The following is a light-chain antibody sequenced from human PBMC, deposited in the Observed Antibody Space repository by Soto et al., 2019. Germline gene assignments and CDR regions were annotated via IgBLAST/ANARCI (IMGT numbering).Light chain of an antibody. Sequence: QSVLTQPASVSGSPGQSITMSCTGTSSDVGYYNYVSWYQLHPGKAPKLMIYDVSNRPSGISNRFSGSKSGNAASLTIPGLQAEDEADYYCSSYTGSNTYVFGTGTKVTVL. CDR3: SSYTGSNTYV. CDR1: SSDVGYYNY. V-gene: IGLV2-14*03. J-gene: IGLJ1*01. CDR2: DVS.